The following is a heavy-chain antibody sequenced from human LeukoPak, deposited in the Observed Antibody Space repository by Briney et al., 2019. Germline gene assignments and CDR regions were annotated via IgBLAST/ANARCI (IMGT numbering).Heavy chain of an antibody. D-gene: IGHD1-26*01. CDR3: TGGIVRATWVADAFDI. Sequence: GGSLRLSCAASGFTFSCSAMLWVRHAPGKEREWCGRIRSKANSYATAYAASVTGRLTMSRGASKNTACLQMNSLKTEYTAVYYCTGGIVRATWVADAFDIWGQRTMVTVSS. CDR2: IRSKANSYAT. CDR1: GFTFSCSA. V-gene: IGHV3-73*01. J-gene: IGHJ3*02.